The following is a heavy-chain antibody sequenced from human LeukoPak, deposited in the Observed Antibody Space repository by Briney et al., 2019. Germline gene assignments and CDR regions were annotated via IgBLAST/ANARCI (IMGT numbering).Heavy chain of an antibody. V-gene: IGHV3-48*04. CDR3: ARDDKWGFDY. D-gene: IGHD1-26*01. CDR1: GFPFSDYS. CDR2: FDDRNGAAST. Sequence: GMSLRLSCEVSGFPFSDYSMNWVRQAPGKGLEWISYFDDRNGAASTSYADSVKSRFIISRDAAKNSLSLQMNSLTAEDTAVYYCARDDKWGFDYWGQGTLVTVSS. J-gene: IGHJ4*02.